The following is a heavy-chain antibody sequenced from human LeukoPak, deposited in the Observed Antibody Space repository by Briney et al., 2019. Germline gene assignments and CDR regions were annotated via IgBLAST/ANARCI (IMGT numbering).Heavy chain of an antibody. D-gene: IGHD5-18*01. CDR3: ASRRTAMAFSYYFDS. CDR1: GGTFNNSG. Sequence: ASVKVSCKASGGTFNNSGISWVRQAPGQGLEWMGGILPIFHTSSYAQRFQGRVTITADESTSTAYMELNSLRSEDTAVYYCASRRTAMAFSYYFDSWGQGTRVTVSS. CDR2: ILPIFHTS. J-gene: IGHJ4*02. V-gene: IGHV1-69*13.